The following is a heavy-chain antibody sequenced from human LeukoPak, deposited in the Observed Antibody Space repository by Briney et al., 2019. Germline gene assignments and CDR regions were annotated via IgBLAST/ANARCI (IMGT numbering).Heavy chain of an antibody. D-gene: IGHD5-18*01. CDR2: VYYSGST. CDR1: GGSISSSPYY. J-gene: IGHJ3*02. V-gene: IGHV4-39*01. Sequence: SETLSLTCTVSGGSISSSPYYWGWIRQPPGKGLEWIGSVYYSGSTSYNPPLKSRVTISVDTSKNQFSLKLNSVTAADTAVYYCARPIGPYSADAFDIWGQGTMVTVSS. CDR3: ARPIGPYSADAFDI.